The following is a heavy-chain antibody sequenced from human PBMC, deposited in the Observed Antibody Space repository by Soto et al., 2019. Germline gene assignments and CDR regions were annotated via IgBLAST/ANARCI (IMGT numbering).Heavy chain of an antibody. V-gene: IGHV3-30-3*01. CDR1: GFTFSNYA. Sequence: QVQLVESGGGVVQPGRSLRLSCAASGFTFSNYAIHLVRKAPGKGLEWVAVISYDGSNKYYADSVKGRFTISRDNSKSTLYLHVNSLRADDTAVYYCARGTSSGWYYFEYWGQGTLVTVSS. CDR2: ISYDGSNK. CDR3: ARGTSSGWYYFEY. D-gene: IGHD6-19*01. J-gene: IGHJ4*02.